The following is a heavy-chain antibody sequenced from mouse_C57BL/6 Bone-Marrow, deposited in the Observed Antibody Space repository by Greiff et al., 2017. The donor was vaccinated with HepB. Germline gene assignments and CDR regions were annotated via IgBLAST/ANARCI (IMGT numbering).Heavy chain of an antibody. CDR1: GFSLTSYG. CDR2: IWRGGST. Sequence: QVQLQHSGPGLVQPSQSLSITCTVSGFSLTSYGVHWVRQSPGKGLEWLGVIWRGGSTDYNAAFMSRLSITKDNSKSQVFFKMNSLQADDTAIYYCAKKGVPAPYYAMDYWGQGTSVTVSS. J-gene: IGHJ4*01. V-gene: IGHV2-5*01. D-gene: IGHD1-2*01. CDR3: AKKGVPAPYYAMDY.